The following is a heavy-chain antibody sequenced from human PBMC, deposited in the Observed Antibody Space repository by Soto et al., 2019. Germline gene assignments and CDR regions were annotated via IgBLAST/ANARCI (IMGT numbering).Heavy chain of an antibody. CDR1: GGTFSSYT. CDR2: IIPILGIA. Sequence: GASVKVSCKASGGTFSSYTISWVRQAPGQGLEWMGRIIPILGIANYAQKFQGRVTITADKSTSTAYMELSSLRSEDTAVYYCAREVSMVRGVITDYWGQGTLVTVSS. V-gene: IGHV1-69*04. J-gene: IGHJ4*02. CDR3: AREVSMVRGVITDY. D-gene: IGHD3-10*01.